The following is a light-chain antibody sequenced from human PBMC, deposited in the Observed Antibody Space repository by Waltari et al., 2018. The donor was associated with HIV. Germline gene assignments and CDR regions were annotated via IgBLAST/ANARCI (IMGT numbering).Light chain of an antibody. CDR1: QSVLYSSSSKNY. V-gene: IGKV4-1*01. Sequence: DIVMNQSPDSLVVSLGERATINCKSSQSVLYSSSSKNYLAWYQQKPGQSPKLLIFWATTRESGVPDQFSGGGSGTDFTLTISSLQAEDVAFYYCQQYYSLPFTFGPGTKVDIK. CDR2: WAT. CDR3: QQYYSLPFT. J-gene: IGKJ3*01.